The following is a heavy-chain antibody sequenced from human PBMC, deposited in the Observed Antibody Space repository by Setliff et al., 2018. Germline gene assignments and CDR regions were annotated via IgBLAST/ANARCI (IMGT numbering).Heavy chain of an antibody. CDR1: GVSINSVVYY. V-gene: IGHV4-39*01. CDR2: IDHGGDT. CDR3: ARTGTYSYFDY. J-gene: IGHJ4*02. Sequence: PSETLSLTCTVSGVSINSVVYYWGWLSQPPGKGLEWIGRIDHGGDTYYNASLKSRLTISVDTSKNQFSLKLRSVTAADTAVYYCARTGTYSYFDYWGQGALVTVSS. D-gene: IGHD1-1*01.